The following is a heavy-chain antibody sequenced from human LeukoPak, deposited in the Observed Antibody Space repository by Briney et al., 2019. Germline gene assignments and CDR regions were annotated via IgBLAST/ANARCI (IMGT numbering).Heavy chain of an antibody. Sequence: SQSLSLTCLVSGGSLSSNYCGWIRQPAGKGLGWIGRTYTRGSTNYNPSLKSRVTMSVDTSKNQFSLKLSSVTAADTAVYYCARHPLAAAETRAFDIWGQGTMVTVSS. J-gene: IGHJ3*02. CDR1: GGSLSSNY. CDR3: ARHPLAAAETRAFDI. CDR2: TYTRGST. D-gene: IGHD6-13*01. V-gene: IGHV4-4*07.